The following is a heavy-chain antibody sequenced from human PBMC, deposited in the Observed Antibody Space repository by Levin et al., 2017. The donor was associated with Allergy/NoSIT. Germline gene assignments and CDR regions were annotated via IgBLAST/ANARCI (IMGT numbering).Heavy chain of an antibody. Sequence: SQTLSLTCTVSGFSISSFYWSWIRQPPGKGLEWIGYVHSSGNTNYNPSLKSRVTMSADTSKNQFSLKLCSVTPADTAVYYCARGTRSGLVHYFDYWGQGTLATVSS. J-gene: IGHJ4*02. CDR2: VHSSGNT. CDR3: ARGTRSGLVHYFDY. V-gene: IGHV4-59*01. CDR1: GFSISSFY. D-gene: IGHD6-25*01.